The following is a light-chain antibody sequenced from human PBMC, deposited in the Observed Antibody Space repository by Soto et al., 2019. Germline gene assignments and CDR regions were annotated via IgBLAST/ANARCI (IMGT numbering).Light chain of an antibody. CDR2: EVT. V-gene: IGLV2-14*01. Sequence: QSVLTQPASVSGSPGQSITISCTGTTSDIGTYDYVSWYQQPPGKAPKLMIYEVTNRPSGVSDRFSGSKSGSTASLTISGLQAEDEATYYCSSYTRDTALVFGPGTQLTVL. CDR1: TSDIGTYDY. J-gene: IGLJ1*01. CDR3: SSYTRDTALV.